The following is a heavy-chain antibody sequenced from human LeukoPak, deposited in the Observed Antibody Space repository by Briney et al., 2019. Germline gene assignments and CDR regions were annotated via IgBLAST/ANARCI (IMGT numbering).Heavy chain of an antibody. D-gene: IGHD4-23*01. Sequence: PSETLSLTCTVSGGSISSSSYYWGWLRQPPRTGLEWIGSIYYSGSTYYNPSLKSRVTISVDTSKNQFSLKLSSVTAADTAVYYCARPYLRGTVVNNWFDPWGQGTLVTVSS. J-gene: IGHJ5*02. CDR2: IYYSGST. V-gene: IGHV4-39*01. CDR3: ARPYLRGTVVNNWFDP. CDR1: GGSISSSSYY.